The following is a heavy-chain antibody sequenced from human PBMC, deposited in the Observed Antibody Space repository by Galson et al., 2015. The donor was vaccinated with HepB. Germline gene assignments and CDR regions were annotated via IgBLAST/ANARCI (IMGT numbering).Heavy chain of an antibody. CDR1: GGTFSSYT. V-gene: IGHV1-69*02. CDR2: IIPILGIA. Sequence: SVKVSCKASGGTFSSYTISWVRQAPGQGLEWMGRIIPILGIANYAQKFQGRVTITADKSTSTAYMELSSLRSEDTAVYYCASVDTAMENYYYYGMDVWGQGTTVTVSS. CDR3: ASVDTAMENYYYYGMDV. D-gene: IGHD5-18*01. J-gene: IGHJ6*02.